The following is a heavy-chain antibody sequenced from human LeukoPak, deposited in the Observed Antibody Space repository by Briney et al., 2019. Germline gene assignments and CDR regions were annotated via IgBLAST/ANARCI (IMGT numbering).Heavy chain of an antibody. Sequence: SVKVSCKASGYTFTSYGISWVRQAPGQGLEWMGWISAYNGNTNYAQKLQGRVTMTTDTSTSTAYMELRSLRSDDTAVYYCARTVTVVTPAYNWFDPWGQGTLVTVS. CDR3: ARTVTVVTPAYNWFDP. CDR1: GYTFTSYG. D-gene: IGHD4-23*01. CDR2: ISAYNGNT. J-gene: IGHJ5*02. V-gene: IGHV1-18*01.